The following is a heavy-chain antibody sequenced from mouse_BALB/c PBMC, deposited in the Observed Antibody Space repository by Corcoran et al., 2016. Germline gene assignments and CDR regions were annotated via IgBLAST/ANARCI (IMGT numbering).Heavy chain of an antibody. J-gene: IGHJ1*01. CDR1: GFHIKDTY. V-gene: IGHV14-3*02. D-gene: IGHD2-14*01. Sequence: EVQLQQSGAALVKPGASVKLSCTDSGFHIKDTYMHWVKQRPDQGLEWIGRIDPANGNTKYDPKFQGTATIPADTSSNTAYLQFSSLTSEDTAVYYCARANYRYDGDCYFDVWGAGTTVTVSS. CDR2: IDPANGNT. CDR3: ARANYRYDGDCYFDV.